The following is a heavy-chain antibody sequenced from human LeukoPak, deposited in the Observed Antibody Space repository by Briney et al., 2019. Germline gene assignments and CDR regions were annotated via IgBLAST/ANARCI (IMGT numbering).Heavy chain of an antibody. V-gene: IGHV1-18*01. D-gene: IGHD6-13*01. CDR1: GYTFTSYG. Sequence: GASVKVSCKASGYTFTSYGISWVRQAPGQGLEWMGWISAYNGNTNYAQKLQGRATMTTDTSTSTAYMELRSLRSDDTAVYYCARDISSSWYYYYYGMDVWGQGTTVTVSS. CDR2: ISAYNGNT. CDR3: ARDISSSWYYYYYGMDV. J-gene: IGHJ6*02.